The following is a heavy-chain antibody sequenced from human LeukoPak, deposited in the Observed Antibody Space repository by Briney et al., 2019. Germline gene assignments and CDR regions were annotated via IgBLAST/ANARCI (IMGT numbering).Heavy chain of an antibody. J-gene: IGHJ4*02. D-gene: IGHD4/OR15-4a*01. CDR2: ISGSGDST. CDR1: GFTFRSYG. V-gene: IGHV3-23*01. CDR3: ARDTLGEGEDANYAVYYFDY. Sequence: GGSLRLSCAASGFTFRSYGMTWVRQAPGKGLEWVSAISGSGDSTYYADSVKGRFTISRDNGKNSLDLQMNSLRADDTAFYYCARDTLGEGEDANYAVYYFDYWGQGTVVTVSS.